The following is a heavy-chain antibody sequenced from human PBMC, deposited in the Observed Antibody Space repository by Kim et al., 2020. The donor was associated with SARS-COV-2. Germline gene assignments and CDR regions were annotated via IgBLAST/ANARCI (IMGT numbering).Heavy chain of an antibody. V-gene: IGHV3-15*01. D-gene: IGHD6-19*01. CDR3: TTDSLGRYSSGWYEDFDY. CDR1: GFTFSNAW. Sequence: GGSLRLSCAASGFTFSNAWMSWVRQAPGKGLEWVGHIKSKTDGGTTDYAAPVKGRFTISRDDSKNTLYLQMNSLKTEDTAVYYCTTDSLGRYSSGWYEDFDYWGQGTLVTVSS. J-gene: IGHJ4*02. CDR2: IKSKTDGGTT.